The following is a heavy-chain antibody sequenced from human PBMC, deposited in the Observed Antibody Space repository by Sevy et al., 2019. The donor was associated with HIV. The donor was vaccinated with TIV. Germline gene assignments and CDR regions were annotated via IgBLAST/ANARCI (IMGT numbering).Heavy chain of an antibody. Sequence: ASVKVSCKASGYTFTSYDINWVRQATGQGLEWMGWMNPNSGNTGYAQKFQGRVTMTRNTSISTAYMELSSLGSEDTAVYYCAGGFRHYYYYGMDVWGQGTTVTVSS. CDR1: GYTFTSYD. CDR2: MNPNSGNT. J-gene: IGHJ6*02. CDR3: AGGFRHYYYYGMDV. V-gene: IGHV1-8*01.